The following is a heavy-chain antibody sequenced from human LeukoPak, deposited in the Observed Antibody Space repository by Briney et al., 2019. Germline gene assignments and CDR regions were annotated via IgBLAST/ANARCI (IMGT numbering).Heavy chain of an antibody. CDR2: INANSGGT. V-gene: IGHV1-2*02. D-gene: IGHD5-12*01. CDR3: ARGIIRGYDFDY. Sequence: ASVKVSCKASGYSLSDYYVHWVRQAPGQGLEGMGWINANSGGTNYAQKFQGTVTMTWATSVNAAYMELSRLKSDDTAVYYCARGIIRGYDFDYWGQGTLVTVSS. CDR1: GYSLSDYY. J-gene: IGHJ4*02.